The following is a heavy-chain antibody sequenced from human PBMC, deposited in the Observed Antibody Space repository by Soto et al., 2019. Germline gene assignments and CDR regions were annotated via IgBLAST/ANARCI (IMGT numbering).Heavy chain of an antibody. Sequence: GGSLRLSCAASGFIFSTYWMSWVRQAPGKGLEWVANIKQDGSERNYVDSVKGRFTISRDNAKDSLYLEMTSLRVEDTAVYYCARDYYSGNPPWPLPANWGQGVLVTVSS. CDR2: IKQDGSER. V-gene: IGHV3-7*05. J-gene: IGHJ4*02. D-gene: IGHD3-10*01. CDR1: GFIFSTYW. CDR3: ARDYYSGNPPWPLPAN.